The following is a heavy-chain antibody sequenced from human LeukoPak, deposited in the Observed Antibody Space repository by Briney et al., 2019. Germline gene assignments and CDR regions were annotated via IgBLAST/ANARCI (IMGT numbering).Heavy chain of an antibody. V-gene: IGHV3-66*01. CDR1: GFTVSSNY. CDR2: IYSGGST. J-gene: IGHJ4*02. CDR3: ARGGTSSSARGGDY. Sequence: GGSLRLSCAASGFTVSSNYMSWVRQAPGKGLEWVSVIYSGGSTYYADSVKGRFTISRDNSKNTLYLQMNSLRAEDTAVYYCARGGTSSSARGGDYWGQGTLVTVSS. D-gene: IGHD6-6*01.